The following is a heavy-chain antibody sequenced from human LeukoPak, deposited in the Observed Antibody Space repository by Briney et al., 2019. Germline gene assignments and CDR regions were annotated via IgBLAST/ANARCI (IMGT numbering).Heavy chain of an antibody. CDR3: ARVGRWLQLDY. CDR2: ISSSSSYI. J-gene: IGHJ4*02. Sequence: GGSLRLSCAASGFTFSSYSMNWVRQAPGKGLEWVSSISSSSSYIYYADSVKGRFTISRDNAKNSLYLQMNSPRAEDTAVYYCARVGRWLQLDYWGQGTLVTVSS. V-gene: IGHV3-21*01. CDR1: GFTFSSYS. D-gene: IGHD5-24*01.